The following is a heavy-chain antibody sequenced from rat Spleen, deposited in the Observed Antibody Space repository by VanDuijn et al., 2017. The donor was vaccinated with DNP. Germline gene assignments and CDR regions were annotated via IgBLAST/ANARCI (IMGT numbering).Heavy chain of an antibody. CDR3: ARNYGLMDA. CDR2: MWSYGDT. CDR1: GFSLTNYH. J-gene: IGHJ4*01. Sequence: QVQLKESGPGLVQPSQTLSLTCTVSGFSLTNYHVHWVRQPPGKGLEWMGVMWSYGDTSFNSPLKSRLSISRDTSKSQVFLKMNSLQTEDTAMYFCARNYGLMDAWGQGTSVTVSS. V-gene: IGHV2-32*01. D-gene: IGHD1-11*01.